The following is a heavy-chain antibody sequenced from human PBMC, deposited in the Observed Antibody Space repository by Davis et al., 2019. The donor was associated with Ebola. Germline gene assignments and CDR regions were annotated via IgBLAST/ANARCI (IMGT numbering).Heavy chain of an antibody. CDR1: GYTFTSYG. D-gene: IGHD2-21*02. CDR2: ISASNGNT. CDR3: AKAGAVTAPGLYFQH. J-gene: IGHJ1*01. Sequence: ASVKVSCKTSGYTFTSYGISWVRQAPGQGLEWMGWISASNGNTNYAQKLQGRATMTTDTSTSAAYMELRSLRSDDTAVYYCAKAGAVTAPGLYFQHWGQGTLVTVSS. V-gene: IGHV1-18*01.